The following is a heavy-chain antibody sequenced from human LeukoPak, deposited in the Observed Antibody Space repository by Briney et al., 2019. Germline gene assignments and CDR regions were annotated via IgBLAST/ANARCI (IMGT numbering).Heavy chain of an antibody. CDR1: GFSFSNHG. CDR3: ARDSYQDYYGRFDP. J-gene: IGHJ5*02. CDR2: IWDDGNNK. V-gene: IGHV3-33*01. D-gene: IGHD3-10*01. Sequence: GGSLKLSCAASGFSFSNHGMHWVRQAPGKRLEWVAVIWDDGNNKRYANSVNGRFTISRDNSENTLYLQMNGLTAEDTAMYYCARDSYQDYYGRFDPWGQGTLVTVSS.